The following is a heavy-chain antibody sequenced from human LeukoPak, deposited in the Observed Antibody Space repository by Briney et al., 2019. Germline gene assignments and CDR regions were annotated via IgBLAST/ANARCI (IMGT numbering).Heavy chain of an antibody. CDR3: ARDRGLPVFDY. V-gene: IGHV4-39*02. Sequence: SETLSLTCTVSGGSISSSSYYWGWIRQPPGKGLEWIGSIYYSGSTYYNPSLKSRVTISVDTSKNQFSLKLSSVTAADTAVYYCARDRGLPVFDYWGQGTLVTVSS. CDR1: GGSISSSSYY. D-gene: IGHD3-10*01. CDR2: IYYSGST. J-gene: IGHJ4*02.